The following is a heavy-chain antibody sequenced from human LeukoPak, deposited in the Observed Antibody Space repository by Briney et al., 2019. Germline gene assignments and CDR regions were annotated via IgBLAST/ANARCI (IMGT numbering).Heavy chain of an antibody. V-gene: IGHV4-59*01. CDR1: GGSISAYY. CDR3: ARFGTSSSRFFDQ. D-gene: IGHD6-6*01. Sequence: SETLSLTCTVSGGSISAYYWSWIRQPPGKGLEWIGYIHYSGTTNYYPSLKSRVTIALDTSKNQFSLKLNSVTAADTAVYFCARFGTSSSRFFDQWGQGTLVTVSS. J-gene: IGHJ4*02. CDR2: IHYSGTT.